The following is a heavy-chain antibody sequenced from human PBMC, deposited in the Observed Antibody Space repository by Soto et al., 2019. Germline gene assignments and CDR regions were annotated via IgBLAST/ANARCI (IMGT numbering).Heavy chain of an antibody. Sequence: GGSLRLSCEVSGFTFSAYWMHWVRQVPGKGLIWVSRISDDGSTTTYADSVKGRFTISRDNAKNTHYLQMNSLRADDTGLYYCTRGPRVSSTGTGAHWGQGTLVTVSS. CDR2: ISDDGSTT. D-gene: IGHD1-1*01. J-gene: IGHJ4*02. CDR3: TRGPRVSSTGTGAH. CDR1: GFTFSAYW. V-gene: IGHV3-74*01.